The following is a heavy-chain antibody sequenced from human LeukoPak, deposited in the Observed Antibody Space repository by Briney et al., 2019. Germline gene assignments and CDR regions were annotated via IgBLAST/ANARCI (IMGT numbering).Heavy chain of an antibody. CDR2: INNNGANT. Sequence: PGGSPRLSCAASGFAFSSYAMSWVRQAPGKGLEWVSTINNNGANTYYVDSVKGRFTISRDNSKNTLYLQMNSLRAEDTAVYYCAREGYCSGGSCSDWYFDLWGRGTLVTVSS. CDR3: AREGYCSGGSCSDWYFDL. CDR1: GFAFSSYA. D-gene: IGHD2-15*01. J-gene: IGHJ2*01. V-gene: IGHV3-23*01.